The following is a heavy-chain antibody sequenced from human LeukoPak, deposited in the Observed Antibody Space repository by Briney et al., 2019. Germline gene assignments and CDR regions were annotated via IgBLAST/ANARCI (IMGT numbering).Heavy chain of an antibody. D-gene: IGHD6-19*01. J-gene: IGHJ4*02. Sequence: PGGSLRLSCAASRFTFSSYIMNSVRQAPGKGLEWVSSITGSSSYIYYADSVKGRFTISRDNAKNSLYLQMNSLRAGDSAVYYCTRGNSGWYHNFDYWGQGTLVTVSS. V-gene: IGHV3-21*01. CDR1: RFTFSSYI. CDR3: TRGNSGWYHNFDY. CDR2: ITGSSSYI.